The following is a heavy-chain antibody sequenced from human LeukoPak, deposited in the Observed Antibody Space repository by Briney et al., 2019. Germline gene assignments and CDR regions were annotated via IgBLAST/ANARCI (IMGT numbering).Heavy chain of an antibody. CDR1: GYTFTSYG. CDR3: ARVVSGSNNRGFDP. J-gene: IGHJ5*02. V-gene: IGHV1-18*01. CDR2: ISACNGNT. D-gene: IGHD7-27*01. Sequence: ASVKVSCKASGYTFTSYGISWVRQAPGQGLEWMGWISACNGNTNYAQKLQGRVTMTTDTSTSTAYMELRSLRSDDTAVYYCARVVSGSNNRGFDPWGQGTLVTVSS.